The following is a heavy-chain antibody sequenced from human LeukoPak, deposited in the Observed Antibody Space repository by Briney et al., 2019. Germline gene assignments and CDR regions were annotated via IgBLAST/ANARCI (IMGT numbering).Heavy chain of an antibody. CDR3: ARAPVVGVPAATDC. Sequence: GGSLRLSCAASGFTFSDYYMSWIRHAPGKGLERVSYISSGSAYSRYADSVKGRFTISRDNAKNSLYLQTNSLRAEDTAVYYCARAPVVGVPAATDCWGQGTLVTVSS. D-gene: IGHD2-2*01. CDR1: GFTFSDYY. CDR2: ISSGSAYS. V-gene: IGHV3-11*05. J-gene: IGHJ4*02.